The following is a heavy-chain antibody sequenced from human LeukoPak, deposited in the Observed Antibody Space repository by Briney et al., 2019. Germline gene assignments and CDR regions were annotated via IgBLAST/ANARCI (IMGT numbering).Heavy chain of an antibody. D-gene: IGHD6-13*01. CDR3: ARSITSSWYGDFQH. CDR2: IYYSGST. J-gene: IGHJ1*01. Sequence: PSETLSLTCTVSGGSISSYYWSWIRQPAGKGLEWIGYIYYSGSTNYNPSLKSRVTISVDTSKNQFSLKLSSVTAADTAVYYCARSITSSWYGDFQHWGQGTLVTVSP. CDR1: GGSISSYY. V-gene: IGHV4-59*01.